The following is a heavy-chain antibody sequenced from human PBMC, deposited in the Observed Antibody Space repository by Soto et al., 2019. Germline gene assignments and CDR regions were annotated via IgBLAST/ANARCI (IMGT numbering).Heavy chain of an antibody. CDR1: GFTFSSYA. CDR3: ARDRTIENVDTAMVTGFDY. J-gene: IGHJ4*02. V-gene: IGHV3-30-3*01. CDR2: IPYDGSNK. D-gene: IGHD5-18*01. Sequence: PGGSLRLSCAASGFTFSSYAMHWVRQAPGKGLEWVAVIPYDGSNKYYADSVKGRFTISRDNSKNTLYLQMNSLRAEDTAVYYCARDRTIENVDTAMVTGFDYWGQGTLVTLSS.